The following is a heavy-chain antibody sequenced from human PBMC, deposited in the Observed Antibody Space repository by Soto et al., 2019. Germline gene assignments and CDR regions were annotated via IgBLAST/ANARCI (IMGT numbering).Heavy chain of an antibody. J-gene: IGHJ4*02. V-gene: IGHV4-59*01. CDR1: GGSISSYY. Sequence: PSETLSLTCTVSGGSISSYYWSWIRQPPGKGLEWIGYIYYSGSTNYNPSLKSRVTISVDTSKNQFSLKLSSVTAADTAVYYCARDKSRMVRGVIIIREFDYWGQGTLVTVSS. CDR3: ARDKSRMVRGVIIIREFDY. CDR2: IYYSGST. D-gene: IGHD3-10*01.